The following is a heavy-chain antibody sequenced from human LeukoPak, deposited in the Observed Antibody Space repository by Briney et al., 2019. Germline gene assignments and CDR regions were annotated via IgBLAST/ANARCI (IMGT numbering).Heavy chain of an antibody. J-gene: IGHJ6*03. D-gene: IGHD3-10*01. Sequence: GESLKISCKGSGYSFTSYWIGWVRQMPGKGLEWMGIIYPGDSDTRYSPSFQGQVTISADKSISTAYLQWSSLKASDTAMYYCARRPEAYGSGSYLFYMDVWGKGTTVTISS. V-gene: IGHV5-51*01. CDR3: ARRPEAYGSGSYLFYMDV. CDR2: IYPGDSDT. CDR1: GYSFTSYW.